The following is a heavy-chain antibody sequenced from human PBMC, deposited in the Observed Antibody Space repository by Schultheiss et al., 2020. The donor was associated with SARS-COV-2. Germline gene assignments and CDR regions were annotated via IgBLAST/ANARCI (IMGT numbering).Heavy chain of an antibody. Sequence: GGSLRLSCAASGFTFSYYWMSWVRQAPGKGLVWVSNIEGDGRTTTYADSVKGRFTISRDNAKNTLWLQMNSLRADDTAVYYCARSITMTPFAAFDIWGQGTMVTVSS. J-gene: IGHJ3*02. CDR2: IEGDGRTT. CDR3: ARSITMTPFAAFDI. V-gene: IGHV3-74*01. D-gene: IGHD3-22*01. CDR1: GFTFSYYW.